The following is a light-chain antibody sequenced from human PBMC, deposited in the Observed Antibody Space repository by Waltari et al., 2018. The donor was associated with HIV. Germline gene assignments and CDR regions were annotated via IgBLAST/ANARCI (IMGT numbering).Light chain of an antibody. CDR3: LQHNSFPLT. V-gene: IGKV1-17*01. J-gene: IGKJ3*01. CDR1: QDIRNG. CDR2: AAS. Sequence: DIQMTQSPSSLSASVGDRVTITCRASQDIRNGLAWYQQKPGKAPKCLIYAASDLQSGVPSTFTGSGSGTESTLTISSLQPEDFATYYCLQHNSFPLTFGPGTKVDVK.